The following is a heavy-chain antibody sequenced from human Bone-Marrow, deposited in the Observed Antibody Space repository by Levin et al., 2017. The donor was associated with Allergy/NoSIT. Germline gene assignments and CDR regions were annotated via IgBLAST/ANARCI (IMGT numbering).Heavy chain of an antibody. CDR3: ARAGGGFEY. CDR1: GYTFSNNY. D-gene: IGHD3-10*01. J-gene: IGHJ4*02. Sequence: GESLKISCKASGYTFSNNYMHWVRLAPGQGLEWMGIIHPSGGSTSYARKFQGRVTMTRDTSTSTVYMELSSLQSEDTAVYYCARAGGGFEYWGQGTLVTVSS. V-gene: IGHV1-46*01. CDR2: IHPSGGST.